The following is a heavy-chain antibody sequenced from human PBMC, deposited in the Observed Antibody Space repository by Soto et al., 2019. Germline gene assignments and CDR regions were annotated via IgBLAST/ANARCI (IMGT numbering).Heavy chain of an antibody. CDR3: ARQVYDSDTGPNFQYYFDS. D-gene: IGHD3-22*01. Sequence: GEPLKISCKGFGYSFAGYWITWVRQKPGKGLAWMGRIDPSDSQTYYSPSFRGHVTISVTKSITTVFRQWSSLRASDTAMYYCARQVYDSDTGPNFQYYFDSWGQGTPVTVSS. CDR2: IDPSDSQT. V-gene: IGHV5-10-1*01. J-gene: IGHJ4*02. CDR1: GYSFAGYW.